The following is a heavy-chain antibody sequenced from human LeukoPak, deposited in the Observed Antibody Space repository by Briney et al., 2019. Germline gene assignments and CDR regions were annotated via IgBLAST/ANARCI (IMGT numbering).Heavy chain of an antibody. CDR3: ARGGNSIFGTAMDAFDI. V-gene: IGHV3-20*04. Sequence: GRSLRLSCAASGFTFYDYGMSWVRHVRGKGLEWVSFINWNGDSRLYVDSVKGRFTVSRDNPTKTLYLEMNSLRDEDTAFFYCARGGNSIFGTAMDAFDIWSQGTLVTVSS. CDR2: INWNGDSR. D-gene: IGHD3-3*01. J-gene: IGHJ3*02. CDR1: GFTFYDYG.